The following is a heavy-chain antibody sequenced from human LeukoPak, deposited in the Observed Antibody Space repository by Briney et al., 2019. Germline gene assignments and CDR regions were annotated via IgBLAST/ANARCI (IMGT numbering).Heavy chain of an antibody. J-gene: IGHJ5*02. V-gene: IGHV4-61*02. D-gene: IGHD1-26*01. CDR3: ARAVGSSESNWFDP. CDR2: IYTSGST. Sequence: PSQTLSLTCTVSGGSISSGSYYWSWIRQPAGKGLEWIGRIYTSGSTNYNPSLKSRVTISVNTSKNQFSLKLSPVTAADTAVYYCARAVGSSESNWFDPWAREPWPPSPQ. CDR1: GGSISSGSYY.